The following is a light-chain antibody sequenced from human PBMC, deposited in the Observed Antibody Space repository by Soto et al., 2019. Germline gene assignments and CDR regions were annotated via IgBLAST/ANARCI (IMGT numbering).Light chain of an antibody. V-gene: IGLV2-14*01. CDR2: EVT. Sequence: QSALTQPASVSGSPGQSITISCTGTSSDVGGHNFVSWYQHHPGKAPKLMIYEVTNRPSGVSDRFSGSKSGNTASLTISGLQAGDGADNYSNSYTGPFTWVLGGGTK. J-gene: IGLJ3*02. CDR3: NSYTGPFTWV. CDR1: SSDVGGHNF.